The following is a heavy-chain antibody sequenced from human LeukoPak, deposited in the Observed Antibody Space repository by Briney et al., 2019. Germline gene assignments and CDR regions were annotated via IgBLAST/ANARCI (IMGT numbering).Heavy chain of an antibody. Sequence: GASVKVSCKASGGTFSSYAISWVRQAPGQGLEWMGRIIPIFGTANYAQKFQGRVTITADKSTSTAYMELSSLRSEDTAVYYCAGDREAVTDLWGQGTLVTVSS. CDR2: IIPIFGTA. J-gene: IGHJ5*02. CDR1: GGTFSSYA. V-gene: IGHV1-69*06. D-gene: IGHD4-11*01. CDR3: AGDREAVTDL.